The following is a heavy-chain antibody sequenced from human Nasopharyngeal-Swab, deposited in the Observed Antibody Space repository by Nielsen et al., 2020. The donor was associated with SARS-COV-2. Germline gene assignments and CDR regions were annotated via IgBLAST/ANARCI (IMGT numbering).Heavy chain of an antibody. Sequence: GGSLRLSCAASGFTFSGSAMHWVRQASGKGLEWVGRIRSKANSYATAYAASVKGRFTISRDDSKNTAYLQMNSLKTEDTAVYYCTRRSGYCSSTGCRGGDYWGQGTLVTVSS. CDR1: GFTFSGSA. D-gene: IGHD2-2*01. J-gene: IGHJ4*02. CDR3: TRRSGYCSSTGCRGGDY. CDR2: IRSKANSYAT. V-gene: IGHV3-73*01.